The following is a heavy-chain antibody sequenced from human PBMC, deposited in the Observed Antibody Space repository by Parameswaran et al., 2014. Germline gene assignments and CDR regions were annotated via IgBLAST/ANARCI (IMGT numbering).Heavy chain of an antibody. CDR2: IFYSGNT. V-gene: IGHV4-39*01. J-gene: IGHJ6*02. D-gene: IGHD3-10*01. Sequence: VRQAPGKGLEWIGSIFYSGNTYYNPSLKSRLTISVDTSKNQFSMKLSSVTAADTAVYYCARLDRILRELLWFGATVDVWGQGTTVTVSS. CDR3: ARLDRILRELLWFGATVDV.